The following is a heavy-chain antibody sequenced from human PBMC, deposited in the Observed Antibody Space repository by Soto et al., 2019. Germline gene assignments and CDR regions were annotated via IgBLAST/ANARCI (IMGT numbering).Heavy chain of an antibody. V-gene: IGHV4-31*03. D-gene: IGHD2-2*01. CDR1: GGSISSGGYY. CDR3: ARVARDIVVVPAATDVARSEAFDI. Sequence: PSETLSLTCTVSGGSISSGGYYWSWIRQHPGKGLEWIGYIYYSGSTYYNPSLKSRVTISVDTSKNQFSLKLSSVTAADTAVYYCARVARDIVVVPAATDVARSEAFDIWGQGTMVTVSS. CDR2: IYYSGST. J-gene: IGHJ3*02.